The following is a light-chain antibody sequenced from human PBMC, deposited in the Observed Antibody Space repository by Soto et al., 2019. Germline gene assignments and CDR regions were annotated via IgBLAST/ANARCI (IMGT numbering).Light chain of an antibody. V-gene: IGLV2-14*01. Sequence: QSVLTQPASVSGSPGQSITISCTGTSSDVGAYNYVSWYQQHPGKAPKLMISEVSNRPSGVSNRFSGSKSGNTASLTTSGLQAEDEADYFCSSYTSSSTLYVFGTGTKVTVL. CDR1: SSDVGAYNY. CDR2: EVS. J-gene: IGLJ1*01. CDR3: SSYTSSSTLYV.